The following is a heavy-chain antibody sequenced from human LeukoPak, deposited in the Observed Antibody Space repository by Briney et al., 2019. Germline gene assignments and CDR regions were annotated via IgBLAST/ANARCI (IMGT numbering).Heavy chain of an antibody. D-gene: IGHD5-18*01. CDR3: AKDIGGDTAMVAVDY. V-gene: IGHV3-30*02. CDR2: IRYDGSNK. CDR1: GFTFSSYG. Sequence: PGGSLRLSCAASGFTFSSYGMHWVRQAPGKGLEWGAFIRYDGSNKYYADSVKGRFTISRDNSKNTLYLQMNSLRAEDTAVYYCAKDIGGDTAMVAVDYWGQGTLVTVSS. J-gene: IGHJ4*02.